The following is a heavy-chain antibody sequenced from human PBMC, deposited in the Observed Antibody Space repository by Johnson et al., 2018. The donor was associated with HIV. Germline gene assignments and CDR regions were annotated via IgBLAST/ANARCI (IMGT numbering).Heavy chain of an antibody. CDR3: ARDRLGAARPNAFDI. Sequence: VQLVESGGGVVQPGGSLRLSCAASGFTFSSYGMHWVRQAPGKGLEWVSYISSSGSTIYYADSVEGRFTISRDNAKNSLYLQMNSLRAEDTAIYYCARDRLGAARPNAFDIWGQGTMVTVSS. J-gene: IGHJ3*02. V-gene: IGHV3-48*04. CDR2: ISSSGSTI. CDR1: GFTFSSYG. D-gene: IGHD2-15*01.